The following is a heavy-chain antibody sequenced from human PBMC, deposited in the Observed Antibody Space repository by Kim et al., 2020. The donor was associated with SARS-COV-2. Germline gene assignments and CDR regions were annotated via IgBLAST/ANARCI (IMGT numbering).Heavy chain of an antibody. CDR2: IYYSGST. CDR1: GGSISSYY. CDR3: ARVRRGYSYGRPLYFDY. D-gene: IGHD5-18*01. J-gene: IGHJ4*02. V-gene: IGHV4-59*01. Sequence: SETLSLTCTVSGGSISSYYWSWIRQPPGKGLEWIGYIYYSGSTNYNPSLKSRVTISVDTSKNQFSLKLSSVTAADTAVYYCARVRRGYSYGRPLYFDYWGQGTLVTVSS.